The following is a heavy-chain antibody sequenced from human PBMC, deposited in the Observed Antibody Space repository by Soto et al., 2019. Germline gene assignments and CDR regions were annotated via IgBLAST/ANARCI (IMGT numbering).Heavy chain of an antibody. CDR1: GGTFTNYF. V-gene: IGHV1-69*06. Sequence: VHLVQSGAEVRKPGSSVNVSCKASGGTFTNYFITWVRQAPGQGLEWMGGIIPIFGTTNYAQKFQGRLTMTADKSTTTAYMELTSLRFEDTAIYYWARVSYGDYGLDFWGQGTLVTVSS. D-gene: IGHD4-17*01. CDR2: IIPIFGTT. CDR3: ARVSYGDYGLDF. J-gene: IGHJ4*02.